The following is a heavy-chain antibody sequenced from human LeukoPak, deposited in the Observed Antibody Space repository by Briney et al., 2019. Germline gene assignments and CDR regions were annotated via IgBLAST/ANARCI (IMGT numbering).Heavy chain of an antibody. V-gene: IGHV4-31*03. D-gene: IGHD5-24*01. CDR1: GGAISNVAYY. Sequence: SETLSLTCTVSGGAISNVAYYWSWVRQHPGKGLEWIGYIYYNGDTYYNPSLRSRVTILVDTSENQFSLRLNSVTAADTALYFCARVAAATTNPRFDYWGQGTLGTVSS. CDR3: ARVAAATTNPRFDY. J-gene: IGHJ4*02. CDR2: IYYNGDT.